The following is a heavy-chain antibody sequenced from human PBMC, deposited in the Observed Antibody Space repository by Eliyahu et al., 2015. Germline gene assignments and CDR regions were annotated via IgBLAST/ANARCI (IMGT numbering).Heavy chain of an antibody. D-gene: IGHD3-10*01. CDR1: GGSFXGYX. Sequence: QVQLQQWGAGLLKPSETLSLTCAVXGGSFXGYXWSWIRQPPGKGLEWIGEINHSGSTNYNPSLKSRVTISVDTSKNQFSLKLSSVTAADTAVYYCARGISYYYGSGSYPRFGYWGQGTLVTVSS. V-gene: IGHV4-34*01. J-gene: IGHJ4*02. CDR3: ARGISYYYGSGSYPRFGY. CDR2: INHSGST.